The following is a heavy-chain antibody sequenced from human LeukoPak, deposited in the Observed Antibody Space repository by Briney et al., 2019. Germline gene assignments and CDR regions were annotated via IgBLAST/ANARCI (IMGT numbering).Heavy chain of an antibody. V-gene: IGHV3-48*02. CDR1: GFTFSSYS. CDR2: ISSSSSTI. Sequence: GGSLRLSCAASGFTFSSYSMNWVRQAPGKGLEWVSYISSSSSTIYYADSVKGRFTISRDNAKNSLYLQMNSLRDKDTAVYYCARDLRYYDSSGYRFDYWGQGTLVTVSS. J-gene: IGHJ4*02. CDR3: ARDLRYYDSSGYRFDY. D-gene: IGHD3-22*01.